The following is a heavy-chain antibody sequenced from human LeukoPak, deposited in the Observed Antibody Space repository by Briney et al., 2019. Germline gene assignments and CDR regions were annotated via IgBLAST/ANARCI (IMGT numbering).Heavy chain of an antibody. CDR1: GFTFSNYA. CDR2: ICYDGKSK. V-gene: IGHV3-30*18. CDR3: AKPYPTLTTSAVLDN. Sequence: GGSLRLSCAASGFTFSNYAILWVRQAPGRGLEWVAAICYDGKSKHYGAPVKGRFTISRDNSKNTVYLKISTLRTDDAAIYYCAKPYPTLTTSAVLDNWGQATLVTVSS. D-gene: IGHD1-1*01. J-gene: IGHJ4*02.